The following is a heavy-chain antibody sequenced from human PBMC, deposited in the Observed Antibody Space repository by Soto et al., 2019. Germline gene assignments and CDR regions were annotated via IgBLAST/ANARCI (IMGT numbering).Heavy chain of an antibody. Sequence: EVQLVESGGGLVQPGGSLRLSCAASGFTFNGYWMSWVRQAPGKGLEWVANIKQDGSEQFYVDSVKGRFTISRDNAKNSLDLQMNSLRAEDTAVYYCAREAVWGQGTTVTVSS. CDR2: IKQDGSEQ. V-gene: IGHV3-7*05. CDR3: AREAV. CDR1: GFTFNGYW. J-gene: IGHJ6*02.